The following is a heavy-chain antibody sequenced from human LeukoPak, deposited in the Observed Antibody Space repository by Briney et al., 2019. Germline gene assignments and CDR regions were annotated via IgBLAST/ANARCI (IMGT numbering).Heavy chain of an antibody. CDR2: IGYDGSNK. J-gene: IGHJ4*02. Sequence: PGGSLRLSCAASGFTFSYYGMHWVRQAPGKGLEWVAVIGYDGSNKYYADSVKGRFTISRDNSKNTLYLQMNSLRAEDTAVYYCARVHFSSSPYFDYWGQGTLVTVSS. D-gene: IGHD6-6*01. CDR1: GFTFSYYG. V-gene: IGHV3-33*01. CDR3: ARVHFSSSPYFDY.